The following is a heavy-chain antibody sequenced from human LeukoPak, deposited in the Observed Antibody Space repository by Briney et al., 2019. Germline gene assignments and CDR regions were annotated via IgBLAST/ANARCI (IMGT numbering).Heavy chain of an antibody. J-gene: IGHJ4*02. CDR1: GLTFSSYS. CDR2: ISSASSTK. CDR3: AVDVGPTVQPTPVDF. V-gene: IGHV3-48*01. D-gene: IGHD4-17*01. Sequence: GGSLRLSCAAPGLTFSSYSMIWVREAPGGGLEWVSYISSASSTKYYADSVKSRFTISRNNAKNLLYLHMNSLRVEDTAVYNCAVDVGPTVQPTPVDFWGQGTLVTVYS.